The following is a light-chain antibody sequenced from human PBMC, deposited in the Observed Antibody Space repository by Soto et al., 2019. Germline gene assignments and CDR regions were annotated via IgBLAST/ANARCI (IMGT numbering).Light chain of an antibody. V-gene: IGLV1-40*01. CDR3: QSYDDSLSVHYV. CDR2: GNT. CDR1: SSNIGSTYD. J-gene: IGLJ1*01. Sequence: QSVLTQPPPVSGAPGPRVTISCTGSSSNIGSTYDVQWYQQLPGTAPKLLIHGNTDRPSGVPDRFSGSKSGTSASLAITGLRADDEADYYCQSYDDSLSVHYVFGTGTKVTVL.